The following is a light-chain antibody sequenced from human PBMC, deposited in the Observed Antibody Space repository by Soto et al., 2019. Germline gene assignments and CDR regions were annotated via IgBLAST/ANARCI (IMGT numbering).Light chain of an antibody. CDR3: QQYYSIPLT. CDR1: QSVFYDSNNKDY. V-gene: IGKV4-1*01. J-gene: IGKJ4*01. Sequence: DIVMTQSPESLAVSLGERATINCKSSQSVFYDSNNKDYLAWYQQKPGQPPKLLIYWASTRESGVPDRFSGSGSVTDFTLTISSLQAEDVAIYYCQQYYSIPLTVGGGTKVDIK. CDR2: WAS.